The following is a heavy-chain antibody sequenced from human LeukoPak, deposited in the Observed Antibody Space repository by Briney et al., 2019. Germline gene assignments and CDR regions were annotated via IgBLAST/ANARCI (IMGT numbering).Heavy chain of an antibody. Sequence: ASVKVSCKASGYSFADYYMHWVRQAPGQGLEWMGWIKPNSGGTRSAQKFQGRVTMTRDTSTSTVYMELSSLRSEDTAVYYCARERIFEVRGVKAFDYWGQGTLVTVSS. D-gene: IGHD3-10*01. J-gene: IGHJ4*02. V-gene: IGHV1-2*02. CDR1: GYSFADYY. CDR2: IKPNSGGT. CDR3: ARERIFEVRGVKAFDY.